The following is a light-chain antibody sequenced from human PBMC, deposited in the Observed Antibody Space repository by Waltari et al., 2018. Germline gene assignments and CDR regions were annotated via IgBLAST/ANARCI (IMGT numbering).Light chain of an antibody. CDR1: NLGSYR. CDR3: QVWHPDIDPGV. CDR2: YDS. V-gene: IGLV3-21*04. Sequence: SYVLTQPPSVSVAPGETARITCGGDNLGSYRAHWYQQKPRQAPVLVIFYDSDRPSGIPARFSGSNSGNTATLTITSVEAGDEARYYCQVWHPDIDPGVFGTGTEVTVL. J-gene: IGLJ1*01.